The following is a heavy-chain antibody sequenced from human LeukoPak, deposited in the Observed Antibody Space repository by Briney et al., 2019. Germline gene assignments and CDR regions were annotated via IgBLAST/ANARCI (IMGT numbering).Heavy chain of an antibody. V-gene: IGHV3-30*03. J-gene: IGHJ4*02. CDR2: ISYDGSNK. D-gene: IGHD5-12*01. Sequence: GGSLRLSCAASGFTFSSYGMHWVRQAPGKGLEWVAVISYDGSNKYYADSVKGRFTISRDNSKNTLYLQMNSLRAEDTAFYYCAINGGGDSGYGNFDYWGQGTLVTVSS. CDR1: GFTFSSYG. CDR3: AINGGGDSGYGNFDY.